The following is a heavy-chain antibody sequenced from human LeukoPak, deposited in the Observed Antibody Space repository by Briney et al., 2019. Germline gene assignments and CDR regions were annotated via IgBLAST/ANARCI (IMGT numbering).Heavy chain of an antibody. D-gene: IGHD3-3*01. CDR2: IYYSGST. Sequence: KPSETLSLTCTVSGGSISSSSYYWGWIRQPPGKGLEGIGSIYYSGSTYYNPSLKSRVTISVDTSKNQFSLKLSSVTAADTAVYYCAREDYDFWSGPSFDYWGQGTLVTVSS. CDR1: GGSISSSSYY. J-gene: IGHJ4*02. CDR3: AREDYDFWSGPSFDY. V-gene: IGHV4-39*07.